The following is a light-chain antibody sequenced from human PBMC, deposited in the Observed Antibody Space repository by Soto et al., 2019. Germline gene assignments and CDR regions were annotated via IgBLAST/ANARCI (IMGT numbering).Light chain of an antibody. CDR3: QQYGNSPRIS. J-gene: IGKJ5*01. CDR2: GAS. Sequence: EMVLTQSPGTLSLSPGERATLSCRASQGVSSRYLAWYQQKPGQAPRLLIYGASSRATGIPDRFSGSGSGTDFTLTIIRLEPEDFAVYYCQQYGNSPRISFGQGTRLEIK. CDR1: QGVSSRY. V-gene: IGKV3-20*01.